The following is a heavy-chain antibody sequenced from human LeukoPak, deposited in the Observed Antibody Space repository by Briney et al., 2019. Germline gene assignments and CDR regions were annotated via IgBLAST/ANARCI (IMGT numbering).Heavy chain of an antibody. J-gene: IGHJ4*02. CDR2: ISGSGGST. D-gene: IGHD6-13*01. Sequence: GGSLRLSCAASGFTFSSYATSWVRQAPGKGLEWVSAISGSGGSTYYADSVKGRFTISRDNSKNTLYLQMNSLRAEDTAVYYCAKDSSSIAAAGTSFDYWGQGTLVTVSS. V-gene: IGHV3-23*01. CDR3: AKDSSSIAAAGTSFDY. CDR1: GFTFSSYA.